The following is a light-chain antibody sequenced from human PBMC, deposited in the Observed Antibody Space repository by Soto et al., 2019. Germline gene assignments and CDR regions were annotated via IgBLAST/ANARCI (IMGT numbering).Light chain of an antibody. CDR1: INDVGGYNY. Sequence: QSALTQPPSASGSPGQSVTISCAGTINDVGGYNYVSWYQQHPGKVPQLMIYQVTKRPSGVPDRFSASKSDTTASLTISGLQAEDEDDYYCMSYAGGNRFVFGTGTKLTVL. CDR3: MSYAGGNRFV. V-gene: IGLV2-8*01. CDR2: QVT. J-gene: IGLJ1*01.